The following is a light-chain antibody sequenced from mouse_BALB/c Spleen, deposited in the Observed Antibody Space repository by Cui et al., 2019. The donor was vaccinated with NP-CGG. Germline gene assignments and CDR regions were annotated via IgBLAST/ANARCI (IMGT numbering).Light chain of an antibody. J-gene: IGLJ1*01. CDR3: ALWYSNHWV. V-gene: IGLV1*01. CDR1: TGAVTTSNY. Sequence: HALLFLETALTTSPGETVTLTCRSSTGAVTTSNYANWVQEKPDHLFTGLIGGTNNRAPGVPARFSGSLIGDKAALTITGAQTEDEAIYFCALWYSNHWVFGGGTKLTVL. CDR2: GTN.